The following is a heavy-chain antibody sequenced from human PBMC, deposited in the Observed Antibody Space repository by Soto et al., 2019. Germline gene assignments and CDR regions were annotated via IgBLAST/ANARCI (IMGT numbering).Heavy chain of an antibody. D-gene: IGHD3-3*01. V-gene: IGHV4-34*01. Sequence: SETLSLTCALYGGSFDGYYWSWIRQSPGKGLEWIGEIHHSGSTKYNPSLKSRVSLSVGTSTKQFSLKMTSMTAADRGVYYCARGVDSWSGYLFWGQGTPVTVSS. CDR1: GGSFDGYY. CDR3: ARGVDSWSGYLF. CDR2: IHHSGST. J-gene: IGHJ4*02.